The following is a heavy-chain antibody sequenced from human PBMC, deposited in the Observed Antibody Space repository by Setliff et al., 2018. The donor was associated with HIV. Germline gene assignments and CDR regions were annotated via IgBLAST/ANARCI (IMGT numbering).Heavy chain of an antibody. Sequence: PGESLKISCEGSGYTFSSYWIAWVRQVPGRGLEWMGIIFPRDSDTRYSPSFQGQVIISADKSINTAYLRWRRLRASDTAMYYCAKHGFERKSPYNWFDSWGQGTLVTVSS. D-gene: IGHD3-16*01. CDR3: AKHGFERKSPYNWFDS. CDR1: GYTFSSYW. V-gene: IGHV5-51*01. J-gene: IGHJ5*01. CDR2: IFPRDSDT.